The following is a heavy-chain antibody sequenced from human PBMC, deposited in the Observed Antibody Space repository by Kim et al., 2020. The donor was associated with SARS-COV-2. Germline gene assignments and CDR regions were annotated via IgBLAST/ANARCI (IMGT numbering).Heavy chain of an antibody. CDR3: ARDGHQGFLEWLDPGFYHVTNYYYYYGMDV. Sequence: SETLSLTCAVYGGSFSGYYWSWIRQPPGKGLEWIGEINHSGSTNYNPSLKSRVTISVDTSKNQFSLKLSSVTAADTAVYYCARDGHQGFLEWLDPGFYHVTNYYYYYGMDVWGQGTTVTVSS. V-gene: IGHV4-34*01. J-gene: IGHJ6*02. CDR2: INHSGST. CDR1: GGSFSGYY. D-gene: IGHD3-3*01.